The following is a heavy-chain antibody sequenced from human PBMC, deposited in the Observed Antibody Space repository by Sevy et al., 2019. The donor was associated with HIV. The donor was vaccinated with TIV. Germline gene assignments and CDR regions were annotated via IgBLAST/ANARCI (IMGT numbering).Heavy chain of an antibody. J-gene: IGHJ4*02. D-gene: IGHD2-2*01. V-gene: IGHV3-74*01. Sequence: GGSLRLSCAASGFTFSSYWMHWVRQAPGKGLVWVSRINSDGSSTSYADSVKGRFTISRDNAKNTLYLQMNSLRAEDTAVYYCARIWKDIVVVPAAFFFDYWGQGTLVTVSS. CDR2: INSDGSST. CDR1: GFTFSSYW. CDR3: ARIWKDIVVVPAAFFFDY.